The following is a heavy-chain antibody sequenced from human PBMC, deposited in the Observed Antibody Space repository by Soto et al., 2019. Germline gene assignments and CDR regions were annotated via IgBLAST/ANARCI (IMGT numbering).Heavy chain of an antibody. CDR1: GFTFSSYW. J-gene: IGHJ4*02. Sequence: PGGSLRLSCAASGFTFSSYWMHWVRQAPGKGLVWVSRINSDGSSTSYADSVKGRFTISRDNAKNSLYLQMNSLRAEDTAVYYCARDYAPDILTGYYGYWGQGTLVTVSS. CDR2: INSDGSST. CDR3: ARDYAPDILTGYYGY. V-gene: IGHV3-74*01. D-gene: IGHD3-9*01.